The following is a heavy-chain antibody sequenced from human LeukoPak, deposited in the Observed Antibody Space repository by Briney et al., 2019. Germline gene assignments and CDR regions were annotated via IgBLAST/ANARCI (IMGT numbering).Heavy chain of an antibody. Sequence: SETLSLTCVVYGGSFSAYYWSWIRQPPGKGLEWVAEINHSGSTNYSPSLKSRVTISVDTSKNQFSLKLSSVTAADTAVYYCARHGYGDDVGNWFDPWGQGTPVSVSS. CDR2: INHSGST. CDR1: GGSFSAYY. CDR3: ARHGYGDDVGNWFDP. V-gene: IGHV4-34*01. D-gene: IGHD2-2*03. J-gene: IGHJ5*02.